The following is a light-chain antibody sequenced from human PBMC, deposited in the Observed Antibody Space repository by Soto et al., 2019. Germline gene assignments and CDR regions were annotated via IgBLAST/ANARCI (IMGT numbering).Light chain of an antibody. Sequence: EIVLTQSPGTLSLAPGERATLSCRASQSVRGNYLAWHQQKPGQAPRLLIYGASSRATGIPDRFSGSGSGTDFTLTISGLEPEASAVYYCQQYGSSPWTFGQGTKVEIK. CDR2: GAS. V-gene: IGKV3-20*01. CDR3: QQYGSSPWT. J-gene: IGKJ1*01. CDR1: QSVRGNY.